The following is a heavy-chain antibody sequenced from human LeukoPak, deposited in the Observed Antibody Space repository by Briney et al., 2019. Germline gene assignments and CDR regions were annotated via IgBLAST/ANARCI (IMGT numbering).Heavy chain of an antibody. CDR2: IYYSWST. D-gene: IGHD3-10*01. J-gene: IGHJ4*02. CDR1: GGSISSDNYY. CDR3: AASRMYYYGSGGYQIDY. V-gene: IGHV4-39*01. Sequence: SETLSLTCTVSGGSISSDNYYWGWIRQPPGKGLEWIGTIYYSWSTYYNPSLKSRVTISVDTSKNQFSLKLSSVTEAATAVYYCAASRMYYYGSGGYQIDYWGQGTLVTVSS.